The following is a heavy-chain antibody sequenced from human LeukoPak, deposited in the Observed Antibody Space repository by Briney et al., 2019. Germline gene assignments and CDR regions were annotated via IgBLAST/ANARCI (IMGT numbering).Heavy chain of an antibody. V-gene: IGHV1-18*01. Sequence: ASVKVSCKASGYTFTSYGISWVRQAPGQGLEWMGWIISYNGNTNYAQKLQGRVTMTTDTSTSTAYMELRSLRSDDTAVYYCARDLITIFGVVITRYGMDVWGQGTTVTVS. CDR2: IISYNGNT. D-gene: IGHD3-3*01. CDR3: ARDLITIFGVVITRYGMDV. CDR1: GYTFTSYG. J-gene: IGHJ6*02.